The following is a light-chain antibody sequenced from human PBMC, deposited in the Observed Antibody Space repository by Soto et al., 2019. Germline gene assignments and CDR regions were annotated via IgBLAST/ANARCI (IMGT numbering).Light chain of an antibody. CDR3: QQRYSWPLT. CDR2: DAS. J-gene: IGKJ4*01. CDR1: QSINIY. Sequence: EIVLTQSPATLSLPPGGRATLSCRVSQSINIYLAWYQQKLGQAPRLLIYDASIRATGIPARFSGSGSGTDFTLTICSLESEDFGVYYCQQRYSWPLTFGGGTKVEIK. V-gene: IGKV3-11*01.